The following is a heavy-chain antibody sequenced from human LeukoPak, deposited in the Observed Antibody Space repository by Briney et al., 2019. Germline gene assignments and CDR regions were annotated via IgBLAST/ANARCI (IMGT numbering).Heavy chain of an antibody. V-gene: IGHV3-30*09. CDR3: ARDRQWLATTPFDY. CDR2: ISYDGSNK. CDR1: GFTFSAYA. J-gene: IGHJ4*02. Sequence: GGSLRLSCAASGFTFSAYAMHWVRQAPGKGLEWVALISYDGSNKYVADSVKGRFAISRDNSKNTMYLQMNSLRAEDTAVYYCARDRQWLATTPFDYWGQGTLVTVSS. D-gene: IGHD6-19*01.